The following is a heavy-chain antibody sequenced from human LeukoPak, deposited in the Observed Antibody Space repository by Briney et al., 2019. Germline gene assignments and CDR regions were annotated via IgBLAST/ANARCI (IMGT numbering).Heavy chain of an antibody. D-gene: IGHD1-14*01. CDR2: ISYDGSNK. CDR1: GFTFSSYG. V-gene: IGHV3-30*03. Sequence: GGSLRLSCAASGFTFSSYGMHWVRQAPGKGLEWVAVISYDGSNKYYADSVKGRFTISRDNAKNSLYLQMNSLRAEDTAVYYCARDPDYLDYWGQGTLVTVSS. CDR3: ARDPDYLDY. J-gene: IGHJ4*02.